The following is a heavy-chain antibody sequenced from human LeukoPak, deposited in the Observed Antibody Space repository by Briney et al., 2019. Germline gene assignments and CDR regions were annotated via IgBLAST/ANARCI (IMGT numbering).Heavy chain of an antibody. V-gene: IGHV3-23*01. CDR1: GFALGSSA. Sequence: GSLILLCAASGFALGSSAMTWVRQAPGKGLEWVASIDASGGNTYYAESVKGRFTISRDNSKNTVYLQMDTLRAGDTAVYYCAKGAGSCWYGWCAPRGQGAVDTVSS. CDR3: AKGAGSCWYGWCAP. CDR2: IDASGGNT. J-gene: IGHJ5*02. D-gene: IGHD6-19*01.